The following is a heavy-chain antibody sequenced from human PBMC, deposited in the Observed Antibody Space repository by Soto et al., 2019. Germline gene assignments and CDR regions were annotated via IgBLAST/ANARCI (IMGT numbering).Heavy chain of an antibody. CDR3: ARASRYCSGGSCHYFDY. D-gene: IGHD2-15*01. J-gene: IGHJ4*02. Sequence: QLQLQESGPGQVKHSETLYLTCTVSGGSISSSSDYWGWIRQPPGKGQEWIGSIYYSGSTYYNPSLKSRVTISVDTSKNQFSLKLSSVTAADTAAYYCARASRYCSGGSCHYFDYWGQGTLVTVSS. CDR2: IYYSGST. CDR1: GGSISSSSDY. V-gene: IGHV4-39*01.